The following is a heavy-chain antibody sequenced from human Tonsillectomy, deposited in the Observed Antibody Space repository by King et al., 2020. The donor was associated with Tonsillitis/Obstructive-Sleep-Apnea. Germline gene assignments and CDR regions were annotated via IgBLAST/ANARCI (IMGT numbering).Heavy chain of an antibody. CDR1: GGSISSYY. J-gene: IGHJ6*02. V-gene: IGHV4-59*01. CDR2: IYYSGST. D-gene: IGHD2-2*01. Sequence: VQLQESGPGLVKPSETLSLTCTVSGGSISSYYWSWIRQPPGKGLEWIGYIYYSGSTNYNPSLKSRVTISVDTSKNQFSLKLSSATAADTAVYYCAREVVPAATNYYYYGMDVWGQGTTVTVSS. CDR3: AREVVPAATNYYYYGMDV.